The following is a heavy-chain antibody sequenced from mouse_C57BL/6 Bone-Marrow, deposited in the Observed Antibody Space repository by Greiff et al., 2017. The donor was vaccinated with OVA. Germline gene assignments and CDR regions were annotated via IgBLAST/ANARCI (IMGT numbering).Heavy chain of an antibody. D-gene: IGHD1-1*01. V-gene: IGHV1-55*01. Sequence: QVQLQQPGAELVKPGASVKMSCKASGYTFTSYWITWVKQRPGQGLEWIGDIYPGSGSTNYNEKFKSKATLTVDTSSSTAYMQLSSLTSEDSAVYYCARDTTVVENFDYWGQGTTLTVSS. CDR2: IYPGSGST. J-gene: IGHJ2*01. CDR1: GYTFTSYW. CDR3: ARDTTVVENFDY.